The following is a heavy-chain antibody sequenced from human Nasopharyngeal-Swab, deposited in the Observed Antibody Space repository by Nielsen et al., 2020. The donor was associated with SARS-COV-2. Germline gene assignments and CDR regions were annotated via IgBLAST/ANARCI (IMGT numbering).Heavy chain of an antibody. Sequence: GGSLRLSCAASGFTFSSYEMNWVRQAPGKGLEWVSYISSSGSTRYYADSVKGRFTISRDNSKNTLYLQMNSLRAEDTAVYYCVRALNDNGDYVGDYWGQGTLVTVSS. D-gene: IGHD4-17*01. CDR3: VRALNDNGDYVGDY. CDR1: GFTFSSYE. V-gene: IGHV3-48*03. J-gene: IGHJ4*02. CDR2: ISSSGSTR.